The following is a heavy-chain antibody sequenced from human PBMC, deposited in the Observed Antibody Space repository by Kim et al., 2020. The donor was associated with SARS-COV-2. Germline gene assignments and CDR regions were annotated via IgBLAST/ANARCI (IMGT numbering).Heavy chain of an antibody. Sequence: GESLKISCKGSGYSFTSYWISWVRQMPGKGLEWMGRIDPSDSYTNYSPSFQGHVTISADKSISTAYLQWSSLKASDTAMYYCASSRGDYYGMDVWGQGTTVTVSS. CDR3: ASSRGDYYGMDV. CDR1: GYSFTSYW. V-gene: IGHV5-10-1*01. CDR2: IDPSDSYT. D-gene: IGHD2-2*01. J-gene: IGHJ6*02.